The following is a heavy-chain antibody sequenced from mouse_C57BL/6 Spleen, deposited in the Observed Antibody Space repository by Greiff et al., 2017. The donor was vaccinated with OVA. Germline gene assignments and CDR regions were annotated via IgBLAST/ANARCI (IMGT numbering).Heavy chain of an antibody. Sequence: QVQLQQSGPELVKPGASVKLSCKASGYTFTSYDINWVKQRPGQGLEWIGWIYPSDGSTKYNEKFKGKATLTVDKSSSSAYMELHSLTSEDSAVYSSARGRSGTRVWFAYWGQGTLVTVSA. CDR2: IYPSDGST. CDR1: GYTFTSYD. CDR3: ARGRSGTRVWFAY. J-gene: IGHJ3*01. D-gene: IGHD4-1*01. V-gene: IGHV1-85*01.